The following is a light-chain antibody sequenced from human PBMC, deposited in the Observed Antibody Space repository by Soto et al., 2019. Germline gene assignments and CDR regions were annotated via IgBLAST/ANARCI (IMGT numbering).Light chain of an antibody. Sequence: EIVMTQSPTTLSVSPGERATLSCRASQSVRDNLAWYQQKPGQVPRLLIYGASTRATGIPARFSGSGSGTEFTLTISSLQSEDFALYYCQHYDSWPPLFGPGTKVDIK. CDR1: QSVRDN. CDR2: GAS. J-gene: IGKJ3*01. V-gene: IGKV3-15*01. CDR3: QHYDSWPPL.